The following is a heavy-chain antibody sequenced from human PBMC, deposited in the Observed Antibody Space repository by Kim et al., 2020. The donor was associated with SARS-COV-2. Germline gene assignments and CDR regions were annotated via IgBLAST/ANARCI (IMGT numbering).Heavy chain of an antibody. CDR3: ARFRGYSYGFDY. Sequence: NHNPTIKRLVNISVDTSKNQFSLKLSSVAAADTAVYYCARFRGYSYGFDYWGQGTLVTVSS. D-gene: IGHD5-18*01. J-gene: IGHJ4*02. V-gene: IGHV4-59*01.